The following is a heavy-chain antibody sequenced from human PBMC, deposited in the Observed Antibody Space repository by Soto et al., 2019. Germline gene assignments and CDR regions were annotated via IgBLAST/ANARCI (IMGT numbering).Heavy chain of an antibody. V-gene: IGHV3-23*01. CDR3: ARVASDYINSVDH. CDR2: IGGSGGNR. J-gene: IGHJ4*02. CDR1: GFTFNAYA. Sequence: DVQLLESGGGLVEPGGSLRLSCAASGFTFNAYAMTWVRQAPGKGLEWVSAIGGSGGNRYYAASVKGRFTISRDNSKDTVDLQMNSLRFEDTAVYFCARVASDYINSVDHWGQGILVTVSS. D-gene: IGHD4-4*01.